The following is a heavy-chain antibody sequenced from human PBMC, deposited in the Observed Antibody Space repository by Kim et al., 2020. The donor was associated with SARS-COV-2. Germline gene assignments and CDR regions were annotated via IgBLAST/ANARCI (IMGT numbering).Heavy chain of an antibody. D-gene: IGHD6-13*01. CDR2: IYPDDSDS. J-gene: IGHJ4*02. V-gene: IGHV5-51*01. CDR1: GYTFSNYW. Sequence: GESLKISCKGSGYTFSNYWIGWVRQMPGKGLEWMGIIYPDDSDSKYSPAFQGQVTISADKSINTAYVQWSSLKASDSAMYYCARRGSIAADYDYWGQGTLVTVSS. CDR3: ARRGSIAADYDY.